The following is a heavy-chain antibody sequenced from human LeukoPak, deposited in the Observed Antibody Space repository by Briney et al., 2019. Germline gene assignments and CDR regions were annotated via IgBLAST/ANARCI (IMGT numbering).Heavy chain of an antibody. CDR3: ARDSEDYGDYVDY. CDR1: GFTFSSYA. Sequence: GGSLRLSCAASGFTFSSYAMHWVRQAPGKGLEWVAVISYDGSNKYYADSVKGRFTISRDNAKNPLYLQMNSLRAEDTAVYYCARDSEDYGDYVDYWGQGTLVTVSS. V-gene: IGHV3-30-3*01. J-gene: IGHJ4*02. CDR2: ISYDGSNK. D-gene: IGHD4-17*01.